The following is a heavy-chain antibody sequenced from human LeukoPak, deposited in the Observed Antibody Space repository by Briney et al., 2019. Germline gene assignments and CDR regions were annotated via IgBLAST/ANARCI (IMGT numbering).Heavy chain of an antibody. CDR2: IYYSGST. D-gene: IGHD3-16*01. Sequence: SETLSLTWTVSGGSISSGGYYWSWIRQHPGKGLEWIGYIYYSGSTYYNPSLKSRVTISVDTSKNQFSLKLSSVTAADTAVYYCAREGGNPHPDYWGQGTLVTVSS. CDR1: GGSISSGGYY. J-gene: IGHJ4*02. CDR3: AREGGNPHPDY. V-gene: IGHV4-31*02.